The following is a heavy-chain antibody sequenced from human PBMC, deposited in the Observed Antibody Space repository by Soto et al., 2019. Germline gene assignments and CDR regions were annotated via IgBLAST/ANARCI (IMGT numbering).Heavy chain of an antibody. CDR1: GYTFTIYW. CDR2: IYPSDSDT. Sequence: GESLKISCQVSGYTFTIYWIGWVRQMPGKGLEWMGIIYPSDSDTRYSPSFQGQVTISADQSINTAYLQWDSPKASDTAIYYCARPANTVADHFDLWGQGTPVTVSS. D-gene: IGHD4-17*01. V-gene: IGHV5-51*01. CDR3: ARPANTVADHFDL. J-gene: IGHJ4*02.